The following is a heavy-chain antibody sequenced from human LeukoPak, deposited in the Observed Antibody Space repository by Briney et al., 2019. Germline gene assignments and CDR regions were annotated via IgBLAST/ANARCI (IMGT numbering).Heavy chain of an antibody. CDR1: GGTFSSYA. Sequence: SVKVSCKASGGTFSSYAISWVRQAPGQGLEWMGGIIPIFGTANYAQKFQGRVTITADESTSTAYMELSSLRSEDTAVYYCAREAITIFGVVRTQTTYGPHRFDPWGQGTLVTVSS. V-gene: IGHV1-69*13. CDR2: IIPIFGTA. CDR3: AREAITIFGVVRTQTTYGPHRFDP. D-gene: IGHD3-3*01. J-gene: IGHJ5*02.